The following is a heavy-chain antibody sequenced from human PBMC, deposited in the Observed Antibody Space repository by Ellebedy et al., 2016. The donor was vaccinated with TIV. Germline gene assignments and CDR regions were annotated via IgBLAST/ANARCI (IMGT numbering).Heavy chain of an antibody. CDR2: IKRKTDGGTT. CDR1: GFTFTNAW. Sequence: GESLKISCAASGFTFTNAWMNWVRQAPGKGLEWVGRIKRKTDGGTTDYAAPVKGRFTISRDNSKNTLYLQMNSLRAEDTAVYYCARGNSGYDAVYLDYWGQGTLVTVSS. D-gene: IGHD5-12*01. CDR3: ARGNSGYDAVYLDY. V-gene: IGHV3-15*07. J-gene: IGHJ4*02.